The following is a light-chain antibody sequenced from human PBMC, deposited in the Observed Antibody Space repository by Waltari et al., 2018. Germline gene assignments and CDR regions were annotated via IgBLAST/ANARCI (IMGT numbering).Light chain of an antibody. Sequence: QSALTQPRSVSGSPGQSVTISCTGTSSDVGGYHYVSWYQQHPGKAPKLIIYDVFEGPSGVPDRFSGSNPGNTASLTVSGLQAEDEAEYYCCSYAGSYTLVFGTGTKVTVL. CDR2: DVF. CDR1: SSDVGGYHY. J-gene: IGLJ1*01. CDR3: CSYAGSYTLV. V-gene: IGLV2-11*01.